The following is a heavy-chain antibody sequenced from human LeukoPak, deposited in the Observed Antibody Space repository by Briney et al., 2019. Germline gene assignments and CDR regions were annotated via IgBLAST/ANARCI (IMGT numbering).Heavy chain of an antibody. D-gene: IGHD2-15*01. Sequence: SETLSLTCTVSGGSISSYYWSWIRQPPGKGLEWIGEINHSGSTNYNPSLKSRVTISVDTSKNQFSLKLSSVTAADTAVYYCANVLAVGNDGMDVWGQGTTVTVSS. V-gene: IGHV4-34*01. CDR1: GGSISSYY. CDR3: ANVLAVGNDGMDV. J-gene: IGHJ6*02. CDR2: INHSGST.